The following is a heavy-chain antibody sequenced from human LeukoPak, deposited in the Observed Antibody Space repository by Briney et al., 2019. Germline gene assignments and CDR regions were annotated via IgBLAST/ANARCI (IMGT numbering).Heavy chain of an antibody. V-gene: IGHV3-30*02. CDR3: IPPAAGLRRTISTEYFQH. D-gene: IGHD6-13*01. CDR1: GFPFSSYG. CDR2: LRKDATYS. J-gene: IGHJ1*01. Sequence: GGSLRLSCAASGFPFSSYGMYWVRQTPDKGLQWVAYLRKDATYSNYADSVRGRFTISRDNANKSLYLRMSSLRVEDTAIYYCIPPAAGLRRTISTEYFQHWGQGALVTVSS.